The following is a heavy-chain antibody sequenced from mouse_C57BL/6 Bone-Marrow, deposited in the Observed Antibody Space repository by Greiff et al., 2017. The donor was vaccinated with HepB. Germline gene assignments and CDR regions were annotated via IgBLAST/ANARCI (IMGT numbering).Heavy chain of an antibody. V-gene: IGHV5-6*01. CDR1: GFTFSSYG. Sequence: EVQLVESGGDLVKPGGSLKLSCAASGFTFSSYGMSWVRQTPDKRLEWVATISSGGSYTYYPDSVKGRFTISRDNAKNTLYLQRSSLKSEDTAMYYCARRELRAWFAYWGQGTLVTVSA. D-gene: IGHD3-2*02. J-gene: IGHJ3*01. CDR3: ARRELRAWFAY. CDR2: ISSGGSYT.